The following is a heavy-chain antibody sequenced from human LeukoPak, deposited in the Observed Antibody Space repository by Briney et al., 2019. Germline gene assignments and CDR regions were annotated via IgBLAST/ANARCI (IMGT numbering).Heavy chain of an antibody. V-gene: IGHV4-39*01. CDR2: IYYRRTL. D-gene: IGHD3-16*01. Sequence: PSETLSLTCTVSNASIRSGEYYWGWIRQSPGKGLAWIGSIYYRRTLYYNPSLTSRVTISVDTAKNQFSLRLTYMTAADTAVYYCARRGRGSGFTFLDYWGQGTLVTVSS. CDR1: NASIRSGEYY. J-gene: IGHJ4*02. CDR3: ARRGRGSGFTFLDY.